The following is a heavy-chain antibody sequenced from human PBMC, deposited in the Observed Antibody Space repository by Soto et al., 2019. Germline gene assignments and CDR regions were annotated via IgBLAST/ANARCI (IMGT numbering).Heavy chain of an antibody. V-gene: IGHV3-33*01. CDR3: ARDGSDWYFDY. CDR2: IWYDGSEK. D-gene: IGHD6-19*01. CDR1: GFTFSSYV. J-gene: IGHJ4*02. Sequence: GGSLRLSCAASGFTFSSYVMHWVRQAPGKGLEWVAVIWYDGSEKYHADSVKGRLTISRDNSKNTLYLQMNSLRAEDTAVYYCARDGSDWYFDYWGQGTLVTVSS.